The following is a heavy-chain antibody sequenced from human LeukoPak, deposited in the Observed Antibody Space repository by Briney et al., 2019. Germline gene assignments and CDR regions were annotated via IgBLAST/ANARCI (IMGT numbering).Heavy chain of an antibody. CDR3: AKDSSGYSDY. V-gene: IGHV3-7*01. CDR2: IKQDGSEK. D-gene: IGHD3-22*01. CDR1: GFTFSSYW. Sequence: PGGSLRLSCTASGFTFSSYWMSWVRQAPGKGLEWVANIKQDGSEKDYVDSVKGRFTISRDNAKNSLYLQMNSLRAEDTAVYYCAKDSSGYSDYWGQGTLVTVSS. J-gene: IGHJ4*02.